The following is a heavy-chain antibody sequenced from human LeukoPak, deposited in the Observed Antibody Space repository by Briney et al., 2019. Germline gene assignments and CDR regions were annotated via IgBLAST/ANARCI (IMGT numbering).Heavy chain of an antibody. V-gene: IGHV4-59*01. CDR3: AKGQVGYDAFDI. CDR1: GGSISSNY. CDR2: IYYSGST. Sequence: SETLSLTCTVSGGSISSNYWSWVRQPPGKGLEWIGYIYYSGSTNYNPSLKSRVTISVDTSKNQFSLKLSSVTAADTAVYYCAKGQVGYDAFDIWGQGTMVTVSS. J-gene: IGHJ3*02. D-gene: IGHD1-26*01.